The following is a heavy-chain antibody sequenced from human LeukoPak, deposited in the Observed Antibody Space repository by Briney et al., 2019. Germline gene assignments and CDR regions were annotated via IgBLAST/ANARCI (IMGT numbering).Heavy chain of an antibody. Sequence: PGGSLRLSCAASGFTLGTYWMSWVRQAPGKGLEWVANIKQDGSEKYYVDSVKGRFTISRDNAKNPLYLQMNSLRVEDTALYHCARKGLGGELGGFDSWGQGTLVTVSS. D-gene: IGHD1-7*01. CDR2: IKQDGSEK. CDR1: GFTLGTYW. CDR3: ARKGLGGELGGFDS. J-gene: IGHJ4*02. V-gene: IGHV3-7*03.